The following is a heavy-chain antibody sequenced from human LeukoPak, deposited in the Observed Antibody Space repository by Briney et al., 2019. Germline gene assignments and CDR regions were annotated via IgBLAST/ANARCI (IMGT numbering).Heavy chain of an antibody. V-gene: IGHV4-34*01. D-gene: IGHD3-9*01. CDR3: ARRLRYFDLPPHFDY. J-gene: IGHJ4*02. Sequence: PSETLSLTCAVYGGSFTNYYWSWIRQPPGKGLEWIGEINHSASTNYNPSLKSRVTISVDTSKNQFSLKLSSVTAADTAVYYCARRLRYFDLPPHFDYWGQGTLVTVSS. CDR1: GGSFTNYY. CDR2: INHSAST.